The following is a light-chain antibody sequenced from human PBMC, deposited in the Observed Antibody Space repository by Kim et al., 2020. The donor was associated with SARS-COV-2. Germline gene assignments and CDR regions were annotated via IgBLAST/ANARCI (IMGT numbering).Light chain of an antibody. Sequence: GQSISISCTGTSSDIGAYNYVSWYQQYPAKAPKLMIFDVTKRPSGVSNRFSGSKSDNTASLTISGLQAEDEADYYCSSYTTSRTLVFGGGTQLTVL. CDR3: SSYTTSRTLV. CDR1: SSDIGAYNY. CDR2: DVT. J-gene: IGLJ3*02. V-gene: IGLV2-14*03.